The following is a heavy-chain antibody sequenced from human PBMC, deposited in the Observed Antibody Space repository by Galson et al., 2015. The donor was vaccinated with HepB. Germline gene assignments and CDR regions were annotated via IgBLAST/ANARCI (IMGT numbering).Heavy chain of an antibody. CDR1: GYTFTSYY. D-gene: IGHD6-6*01. Sequence: SVKVSCKASGYTFTSYYMHWVRQAPGQGLEWMGIINPSGGSTSYAQKFQGRVTMTRDTSTSTVYMELSSLRSEGTAVYYCARDPSSIAARDYYYGMDVWGQGTTVTVSS. J-gene: IGHJ6*02. CDR3: ARDPSSIAARDYYYGMDV. CDR2: INPSGGST. V-gene: IGHV1-46*01.